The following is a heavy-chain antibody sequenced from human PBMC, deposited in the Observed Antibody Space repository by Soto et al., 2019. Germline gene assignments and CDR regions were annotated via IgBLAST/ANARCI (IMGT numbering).Heavy chain of an antibody. CDR2: ISIRGGDE. CDR1: GFTFSSYA. CDR3: ARGTIVARQHLDY. D-gene: IGHD6-6*01. J-gene: IGHJ4*02. V-gene: IGHV3-30*03. Sequence: QVQLVESGGGVVQPGTSLRLSCAASGFTFSSYAMHWARQAPGKGLEWVTVISIRGGDEYYAESVRGRFTISRDDSKNTLYREVDSLRVEDTAVYYCARGTIVARQHLDYWGQGTLVTVSS.